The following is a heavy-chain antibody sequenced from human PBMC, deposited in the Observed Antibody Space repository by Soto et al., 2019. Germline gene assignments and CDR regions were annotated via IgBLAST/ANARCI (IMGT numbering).Heavy chain of an antibody. Sequence: EVQLVESGGGLVQPGGSLRLSCIVTGLTFSDYYMDWVRQAPGKGLEWVARSRNKANSYRTEYAASVKGRFTISRDDSESSLYLQMNSLKIEDPAVYFCTWKARTKDFGPWGQGTLVTVSS. CDR2: SRNKANSYRT. V-gene: IGHV3-72*01. J-gene: IGHJ4*01. D-gene: IGHD3-3*01. CDR1: GLTFSDYY. CDR3: TWKARTKDFGP.